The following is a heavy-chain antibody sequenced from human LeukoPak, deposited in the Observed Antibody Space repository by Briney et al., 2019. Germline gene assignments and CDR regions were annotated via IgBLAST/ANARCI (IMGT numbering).Heavy chain of an antibody. J-gene: IGHJ4*02. CDR3: ARYYDSSGPGDY. CDR1: GFTFSSYA. CDR2: ISGSGDST. V-gene: IGHV3-23*01. Sequence: GGSLRLSCAASGFTFSSYAMSWVRQGPGKGLEWVSAISGSGDSTYYAHSVKGRFTISRDNSKNTLYLQMNSLRAEDTAVYYCARYYDSSGPGDYWGQGTLVTVSS. D-gene: IGHD3-22*01.